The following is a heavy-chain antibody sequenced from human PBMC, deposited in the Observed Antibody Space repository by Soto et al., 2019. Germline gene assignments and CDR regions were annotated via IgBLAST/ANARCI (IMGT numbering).Heavy chain of an antibody. CDR2: TYYSGST. CDR1: GGSISSGYYY. J-gene: IGHJ3*02. V-gene: IGHV4-30-4*01. Sequence: QVQLQESGPGLVKPSQTLSLTCTVSGGSISSGYYYWSWIRQPPGKGLEWIGYTYYSGSTYYKSSLKKPVIRAKDTSKYQFSVKLSSVTAADTGVYYCARKGWPDVFDTWGQGAMVTVSS. CDR3: ARKGWPDVFDT.